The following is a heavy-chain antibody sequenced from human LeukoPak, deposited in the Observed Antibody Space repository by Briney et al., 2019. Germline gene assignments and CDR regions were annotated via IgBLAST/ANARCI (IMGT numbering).Heavy chain of an antibody. CDR1: GYSISSGYY. J-gene: IGHJ5*01. CDR3: ARLSGIYCDRGSCFNYFDS. CDR2: IYHSGST. Sequence: SETLSLTCTVSGYSISSGYYWGWIRQPPVKGLEWIGSIYHSGSTFYNPSLKSRVTISVDTSKNQFPLRLTSVTAADTAVYYCARLSGIYCDRGSCFNYFDSWGQGALGTVSS. V-gene: IGHV4-38-2*02. D-gene: IGHD2-15*01.